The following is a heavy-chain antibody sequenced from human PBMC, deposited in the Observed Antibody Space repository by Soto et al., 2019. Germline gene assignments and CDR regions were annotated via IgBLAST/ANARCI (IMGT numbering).Heavy chain of an antibody. J-gene: IGHJ3*02. V-gene: IGHV4-31*03. CDR1: GGSISSGGYY. CDR3: ARGGYYYDSSGYYSAGVGAFDI. Sequence: SETLSLTCTASGGSISSGGYYWSWIRQHPGKGLEWIGYTYYSGSTYYNPSLKSRVTISVDTSKNQFSLKLSSVTAADTAVYYCARGGYYYDSSGYYSAGVGAFDIWGQGTMVTVSS. CDR2: TYYSGST. D-gene: IGHD3-22*01.